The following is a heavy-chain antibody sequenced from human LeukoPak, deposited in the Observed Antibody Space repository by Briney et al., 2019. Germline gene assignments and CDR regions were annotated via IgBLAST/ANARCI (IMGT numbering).Heavy chain of an antibody. Sequence: PGGSLRLSCAASGFTFSSYAMSWVRQAPGKGLEWVSAISGSGGSTYYADSVKGRFTISRDNSKNTLYLQMNSLRAEDTAVYYCAKADVMVRGLVTLPPYWGQGTLVTVSS. CDR2: ISGSGGST. V-gene: IGHV3-23*01. CDR1: GFTFSSYA. CDR3: AKADVMVRGLVTLPPY. J-gene: IGHJ4*02. D-gene: IGHD3-10*01.